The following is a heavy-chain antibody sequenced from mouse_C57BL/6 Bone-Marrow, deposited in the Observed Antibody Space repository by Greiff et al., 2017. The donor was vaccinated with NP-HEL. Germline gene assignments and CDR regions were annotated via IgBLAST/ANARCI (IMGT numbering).Heavy chain of an antibody. Sequence: EVHLVESGGGLVQPGGSLKLSCAASGFTFSDYYMYWVRQTPEKRLEWVAYISNGGGSTYYPDTVKGRFTISRDNAKNTLYLQMSRLKSEDTAMYYCAGRNWGWFAYWGQGTLVTVSA. CDR3: AGRNWGWFAY. J-gene: IGHJ3*01. V-gene: IGHV5-12*01. CDR1: GFTFSDYY. CDR2: ISNGGGST. D-gene: IGHD4-1*01.